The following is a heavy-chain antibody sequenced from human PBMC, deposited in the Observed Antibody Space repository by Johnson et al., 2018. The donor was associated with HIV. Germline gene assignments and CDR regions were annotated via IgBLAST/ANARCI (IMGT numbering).Heavy chain of an antibody. D-gene: IGHD6-19*01. V-gene: IGHV3-7*03. CDR1: IFTFSNYA. CDR2: IKQDGSEK. CDR3: ARYEAVAPGSAFDI. Sequence: MQLVESGGGLVQPGRSLRLSCAASIFTFSNYAIHWVRQAPGKGLEWVANIKQDGSEKYYVDSVKGRFTISRDNAKNSLYLQMNSLRAEDTAVYYCARYEAVAPGSAFDIWGQGTMVTVSS. J-gene: IGHJ3*02.